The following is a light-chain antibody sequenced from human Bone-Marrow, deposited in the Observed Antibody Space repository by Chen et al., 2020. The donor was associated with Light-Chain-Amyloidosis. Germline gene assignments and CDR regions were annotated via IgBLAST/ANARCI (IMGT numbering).Light chain of an antibody. CDR2: EDD. V-gene: IGLV6-57*01. CDR1: SGSIATNY. Sequence: NFMLTQPHSVSESPGKTVIISYTRSSGSIATNYVQWYQQRPGSSPTTVIYEDDQRPSGVLDRFSGSIDRSSNSASLTSSGLKTEDEADYYCQSYQGSSQGVFGGGTKLTVL. CDR3: QSYQGSSQGV. J-gene: IGLJ3*02.